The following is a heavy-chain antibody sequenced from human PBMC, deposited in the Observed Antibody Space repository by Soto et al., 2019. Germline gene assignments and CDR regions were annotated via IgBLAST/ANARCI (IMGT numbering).Heavy chain of an antibody. CDR2: SRNKANDYTT. V-gene: IGHV3-72*01. CDR3: GRVGGYRGGFSPFDI. CDR1: GFPVSDHH. D-gene: IGHD3-16*01. J-gene: IGHJ3*02. Sequence: EVQLVESGGGLVQPGGSTRLSCATSGFPVSDHHMDWVRQAPGKGLEWVGRSRNKANDYTTEYAASVKGRFSISRDDSNKSMYLQMNSLKDEDTANDYCGRVGGYRGGFSPFDIWGQGTMVTVSS.